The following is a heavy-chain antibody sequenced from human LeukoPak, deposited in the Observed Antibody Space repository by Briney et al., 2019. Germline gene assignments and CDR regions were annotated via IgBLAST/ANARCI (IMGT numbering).Heavy chain of an antibody. V-gene: IGHV4-4*08. CDR1: GGSISSYY. CDR3: AGEVVAGTYYYYYYMDV. Sequence: SETPSLTCTVSGGSISSYYWSWIRQPPGKGLEWIGYIYTSGSTNYNPSLKSRVTMSVDTSKNQFSLKLSSVTAADTAVYYCAGEVVAGTYYYYYYMDVWGKGTTVTVSS. D-gene: IGHD6-19*01. CDR2: IYTSGST. J-gene: IGHJ6*03.